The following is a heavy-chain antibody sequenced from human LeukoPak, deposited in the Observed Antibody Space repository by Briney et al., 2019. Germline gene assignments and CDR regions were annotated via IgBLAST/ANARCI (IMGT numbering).Heavy chain of an antibody. J-gene: IGHJ1*01. CDR1: GGSISSYY. Sequence: SETLSLTCTVSGGSISSYYWSWIRQPAGKGLEWIGRIYTSGSTNYNPSLKSRVTMSVDTSKNQFSLKLSSVTAADTAVYYCARGARSYYYDSSGPDSEYFQHWGQGTLVTVSS. CDR2: IYTSGST. CDR3: ARGARSYYYDSSGPDSEYFQH. V-gene: IGHV4-4*07. D-gene: IGHD3-22*01.